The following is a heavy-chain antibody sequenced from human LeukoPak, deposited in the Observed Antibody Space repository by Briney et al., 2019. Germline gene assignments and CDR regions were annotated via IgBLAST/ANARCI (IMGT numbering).Heavy chain of an antibody. CDR1: SGTFTGFF. J-gene: IGHJ3*01. D-gene: IGHD5-12*01. Sequence: SETLSLTCAVYSGTFTGFFWNWIRQSPGKGMEWIGEIAHDGYVLYNPSLKSRFTISLDASKNQFSSKLTSVTAADTAVYFCARKWIHNTLEVWGQGTEVIVSS. CDR3: ARKWIHNTLEV. CDR2: IAHDGYV. V-gene: IGHV4-34*01.